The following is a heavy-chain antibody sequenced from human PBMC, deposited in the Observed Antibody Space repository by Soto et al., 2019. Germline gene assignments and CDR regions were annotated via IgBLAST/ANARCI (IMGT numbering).Heavy chain of an antibody. J-gene: IGHJ6*02. CDR1: GGTFSSYA. Sequence: SVKVSCKASGGTFSSYAISWVRQAPGQGLEWMGGIIPIFGTANYAQKFQGRVTITADESTSTAYMELSSLRSEDTAVYYCASEVGIVARYYYGMDVWGQGTTVTVSS. CDR3: ASEVGIVARYYYGMDV. V-gene: IGHV1-69*13. CDR2: IIPIFGTA. D-gene: IGHD2-21*01.